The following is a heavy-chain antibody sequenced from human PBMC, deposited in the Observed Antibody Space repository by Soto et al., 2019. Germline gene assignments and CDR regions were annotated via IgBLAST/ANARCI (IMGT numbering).Heavy chain of an antibody. CDR1: GYTFTSYY. CDR3: ASSPAYGSSWYGIPPDLSHGMDV. CDR2: INPRGGIT. V-gene: IGHV1-46*01. Sequence: ASVKVSCKASGYTFTSYYIHWVRQAPGQGLEWMGIINPRGGITTFAQKFQGRLTMTGDTSTSTVYMELSSLTSEDTAMYHCASSPAYGSSWYGIPPDLSHGMDVWGQGTTVTVSS. J-gene: IGHJ6*02. D-gene: IGHD6-13*01.